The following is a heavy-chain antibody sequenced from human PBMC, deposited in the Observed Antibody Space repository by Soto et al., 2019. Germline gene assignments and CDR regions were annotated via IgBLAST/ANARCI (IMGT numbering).Heavy chain of an antibody. CDR3: ATALVRFGELLFDY. CDR2: IYYSGST. V-gene: IGHV4-59*01. Sequence: QVQLQESGPGLVKPSETLSLTCTVSGGSISSYYWSWIRQPPGKGLEWIGYIYYSGSTNYNPSLTRRGTISVDRSKPQFSLKLSSVTASDTAVYYCATALVRFGELLFDYWGQGTLVAVSS. CDR1: GGSISSYY. J-gene: IGHJ4*02. D-gene: IGHD3-10*01.